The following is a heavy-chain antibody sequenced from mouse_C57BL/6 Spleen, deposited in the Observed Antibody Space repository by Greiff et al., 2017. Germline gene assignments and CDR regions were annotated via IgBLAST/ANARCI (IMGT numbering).Heavy chain of an antibody. CDR1: GYTFTSYW. D-gene: IGHD2-2*01. V-gene: IGHV1-52*01. J-gene: IGHJ1*03. Sequence: QVQLQQPGAELVRPGSSVKLSCKASGYTFTSYWMHWVKQRPIQGLEWIGNIDPSDSETHYNQKFKDKATLTVDKSSSTAYMQLSSLTAEDSAVYYCATRGMVKGYFDVWGTGATVTVSS. CDR3: ATRGMVKGYFDV. CDR2: IDPSDSET.